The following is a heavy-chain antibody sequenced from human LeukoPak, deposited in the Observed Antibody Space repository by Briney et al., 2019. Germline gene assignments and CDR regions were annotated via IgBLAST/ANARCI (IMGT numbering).Heavy chain of an antibody. V-gene: IGHV5-51*01. Sequence: GESLKISCKGSGYSFTSYWIGWVRQMPGKGLEWMGIIYPGDSDTRYSPSFQGQVTISADKSISTAYLQWSSLKASDTAMYYCARQRIPGIAVAGTDYWGQGTLATVSS. CDR2: IYPGDSDT. CDR1: GYSFTSYW. D-gene: IGHD6-19*01. CDR3: ARQRIPGIAVAGTDY. J-gene: IGHJ4*02.